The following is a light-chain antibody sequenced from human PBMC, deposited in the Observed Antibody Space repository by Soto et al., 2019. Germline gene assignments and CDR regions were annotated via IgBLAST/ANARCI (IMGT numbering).Light chain of an antibody. CDR2: AAS. CDR3: RSYTSSTSLLI. V-gene: IGLV2-14*03. Sequence: QSALTQPASVSAAPGQSITISCIGTYSDIGGYKHVSWYQQHPGKSPKLIIYAASSRPSGISNRFSASKSANTASLTISGLQADDEADYYCRSYTSSTSLLIFGAGTKVTVL. CDR1: YSDIGGYKH. J-gene: IGLJ1*01.